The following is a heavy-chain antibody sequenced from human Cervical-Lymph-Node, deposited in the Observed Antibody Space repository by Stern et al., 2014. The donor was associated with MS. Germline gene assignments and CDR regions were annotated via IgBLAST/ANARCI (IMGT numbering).Heavy chain of an antibody. CDR1: AYTITDYY. Sequence: MQLVESGAEVKKPGASVKVSCKASAYTITDYYTHWVRQAPGHGLEWMGWITPNSGGTYSAQKFQGRLTMTRDTSISTAYMELSSLRSDDTAVYYCARGGGYSYSTLDYWGQGTQVTVSS. CDR2: ITPNSGGT. CDR3: ARGGGYSYSTLDY. V-gene: IGHV1-2*02. D-gene: IGHD3-10*01. J-gene: IGHJ4*02.